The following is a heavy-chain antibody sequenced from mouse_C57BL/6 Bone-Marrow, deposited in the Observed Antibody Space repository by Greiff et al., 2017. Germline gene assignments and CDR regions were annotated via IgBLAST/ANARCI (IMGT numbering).Heavy chain of an antibody. CDR1: GFNIKDDY. D-gene: IGHD1-1*01. CDR2: IDPENGDT. CDR3: TPLITTVVATFDY. J-gene: IGHJ2*01. V-gene: IGHV14-4*01. Sequence: DVKLVESGAELVRPGASVKLSCTASGFNIKDDYMHWVKQRPEQGLEWIGWIDPENGDTEYASKFQGMATMTAATSSNTAYLQLSSLTSEDTAVYYCTPLITTVVATFDYWGQGTTLTVSS.